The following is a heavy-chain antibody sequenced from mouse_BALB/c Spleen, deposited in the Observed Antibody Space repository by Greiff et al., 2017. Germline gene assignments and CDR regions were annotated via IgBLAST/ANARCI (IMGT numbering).Heavy chain of an antibody. CDR3: ARALSYGPYYAMDY. CDR2: IYPGDGDT. Sequence: QVQLKQSGAELARPGASVKLSCKASGYTFTSYWMQWVKQRPGQGLEWIGAIYPGDGDTRYTQKFKGKATLTADKSSSTAYMQLSSLASEDSAVYYCARALSYGPYYAMDYWGQGTSVTVSS. J-gene: IGHJ4*01. CDR1: GYTFTSYW. D-gene: IGHD1-1*01. V-gene: IGHV1-87*01.